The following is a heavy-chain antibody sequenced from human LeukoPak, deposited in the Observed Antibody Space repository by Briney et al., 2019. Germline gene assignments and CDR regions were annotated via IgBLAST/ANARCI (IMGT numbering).Heavy chain of an antibody. J-gene: IGHJ4*02. CDR1: GFTFSDYY. Sequence: MTGGSLRLSCAASGFTFSDYYMSWIRQAPGKGLEWVSYITGSSSTIYYADSVKGRFTISRDNSKNTLYLQMNSLRAEDTAVYYCAKVGEADYFDYWGQGTLVTVSS. CDR3: AKVGEADYFDY. CDR2: ITGSSSTI. D-gene: IGHD3-3*01. V-gene: IGHV3-11*04.